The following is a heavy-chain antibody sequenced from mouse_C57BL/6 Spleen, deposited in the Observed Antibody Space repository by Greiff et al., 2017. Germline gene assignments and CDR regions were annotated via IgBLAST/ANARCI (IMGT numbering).Heavy chain of an antibody. V-gene: IGHV1-82*01. CDR1: GYAFSSSW. D-gene: IGHD2-4*01. CDR2: FYPGDGDT. Sequence: QVQLQQSGPELVKPGASVKISCKASGYAFSSSWMNWVKQRSGKGLEWIGRFYPGDGDTNYNGKFKGKATLTADKSSSTAYMHLSSLTSEDSAVYFCARCDYDVHYAMDYWGQGTSVTVSS. J-gene: IGHJ4*01. CDR3: ARCDYDVHYAMDY.